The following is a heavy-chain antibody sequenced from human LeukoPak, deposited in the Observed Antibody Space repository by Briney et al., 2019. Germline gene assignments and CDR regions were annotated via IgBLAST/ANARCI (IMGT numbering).Heavy chain of an antibody. D-gene: IGHD1-14*01. J-gene: IGHJ4*02. V-gene: IGHV3-64*01. CDR3: AREEPAGSIDY. Sequence: GGSLRLSCAASGFVFNSHPIHWVRQAPGKGLECVSAISGNGDSTYYANSVKGRFTISRDNSRNTLYLQMGSLRAEDTALYYCAREEPAGSIDYWGQGTLVTVSS. CDR2: ISGNGDST. CDR1: GFVFNSHP.